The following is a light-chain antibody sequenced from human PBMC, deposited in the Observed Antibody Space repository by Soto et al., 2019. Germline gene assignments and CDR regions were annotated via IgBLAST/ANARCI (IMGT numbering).Light chain of an antibody. J-gene: IGKJ3*01. CDR2: RAS. V-gene: IGKV1-5*03. CDR1: QSISSW. CDR3: QQYNSYLLT. Sequence: DIQMTQSPSTLSASVGDRVTITCRASQSISSWLAWYQQKPGKAPKLLIYRASSLESGVPSRFSGGGSGTEFTLTISSLQPDDFATYYCQQYNSYLLTFGPGTTVDIK.